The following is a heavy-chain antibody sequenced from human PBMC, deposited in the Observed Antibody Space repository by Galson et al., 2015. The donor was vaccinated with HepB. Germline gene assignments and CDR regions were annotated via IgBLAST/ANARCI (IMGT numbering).Heavy chain of an antibody. CDR1: GYTFTSYY. Sequence: SVKVSCKASGYTFTSYYMHWVRQAPGQGLEWMGIINPSGGSTSYAQKFQGRVTMTRDTSTSKVYMELSSLRSEDTAVYYCARDLPPGGYYTGNYGMDLWGQGTPVTVSS. V-gene: IGHV1-46*01. D-gene: IGHD3-3*01. CDR2: INPSGGST. CDR3: ARDLPPGGYYTGNYGMDL. J-gene: IGHJ6*02.